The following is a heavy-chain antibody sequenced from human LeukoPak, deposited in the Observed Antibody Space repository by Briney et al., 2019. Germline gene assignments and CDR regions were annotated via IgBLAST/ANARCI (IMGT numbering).Heavy chain of an antibody. Sequence: GGSLRLSCAASGFTFSNYAMSWVRQAPGKGLEWVSAINPTGDNTYYADSVKGRFTMSRVNSKNTLYLQINSLRAEDTAIYYCARQLGYCSDGTCYFDYWGQGSLVTVSS. CDR2: INPTGDNT. CDR1: GFTFSNYA. D-gene: IGHD2-15*01. V-gene: IGHV3-23*01. CDR3: ARQLGYCSDGTCYFDY. J-gene: IGHJ4*02.